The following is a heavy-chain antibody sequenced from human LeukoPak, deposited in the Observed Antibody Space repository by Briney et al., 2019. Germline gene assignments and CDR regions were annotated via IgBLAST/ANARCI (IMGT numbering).Heavy chain of an antibody. CDR2: IIPIFGTA. Sequence: SVKVSCKASGGTFSSYAISWVRQAPGQGLEWMGGIIPIFGTANYAQKFQGRVTITADKSTSTAYMELSSLRSEDTAVYYCARALAYCGGDCPWSFDYWGQGTLVTVSS. V-gene: IGHV1-69*06. CDR3: ARALAYCGGDCPWSFDY. D-gene: IGHD2-21*02. CDR1: GGTFSSYA. J-gene: IGHJ4*02.